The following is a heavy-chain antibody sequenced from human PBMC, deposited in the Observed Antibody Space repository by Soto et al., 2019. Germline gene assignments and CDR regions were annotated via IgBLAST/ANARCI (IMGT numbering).Heavy chain of an antibody. CDR1: GDFVTTVGHY. D-gene: IGHD3-22*01. CDR2: IYYSGTT. Sequence: LSLTCTVSGDFVTTVGHYWGWIRQRPGGGLEWLGHIYYSGTTHYNPSLEGRVTISADTSKNQFSLRLISVRAADAAVYFCARGPWFETSGYLYDFWGPGSLVTVSS. J-gene: IGHJ4*02. V-gene: IGHV4-31*03. CDR3: ARGPWFETSGYLYDF.